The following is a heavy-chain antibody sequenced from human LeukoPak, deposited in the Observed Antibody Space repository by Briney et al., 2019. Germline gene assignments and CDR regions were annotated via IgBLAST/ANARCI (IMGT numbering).Heavy chain of an antibody. J-gene: IGHJ5*01. D-gene: IGHD2-21*01. V-gene: IGHV5-51*01. Sequence: GESLKISCTGFGDTLLKCWIGWVRQVPGKGLEWMGIINPDDSEIRYSPSFQGQITISVDRSTKTAYLQWRSLEASDTALYYCSRPVMCTTASCSHDSWGQGTLVTVSS. CDR2: INPDDSEI. CDR1: GDTLLKCW. CDR3: SRPVMCTTASCSHDS.